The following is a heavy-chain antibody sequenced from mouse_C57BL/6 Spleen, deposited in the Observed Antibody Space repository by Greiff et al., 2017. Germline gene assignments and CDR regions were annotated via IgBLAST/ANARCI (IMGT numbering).Heavy chain of an antibody. CDR2: ISDGGSYT. Sequence: EVHLVESGGGLVKPGGSLKLSCAASGFTFSSYAMSWVRQTPEKRLEWVATISDGGSYTYYPDNVKGRFPISRDNAKNNLYLQMGHLKSEDTAMYYCARAAPMDYWGQGTSVTVSA. J-gene: IGHJ4*01. V-gene: IGHV5-4*01. CDR3: ARAAPMDY. CDR1: GFTFSSYA.